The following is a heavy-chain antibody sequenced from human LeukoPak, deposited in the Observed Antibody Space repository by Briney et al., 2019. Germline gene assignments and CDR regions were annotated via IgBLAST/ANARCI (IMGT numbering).Heavy chain of an antibody. Sequence: SETLSLTCTVSGYSISSGYYWGWIRQPAGKGLEWIGRIYTSGSTNYNPSLKSRVTMSVDTSKNQFSLKLSSVTAADTAVYYCARNGRLDFDYWGQGTLVTVSS. CDR1: GYSISSGYY. CDR3: ARNGRLDFDY. V-gene: IGHV4-4*07. D-gene: IGHD2-15*01. J-gene: IGHJ4*02. CDR2: IYTSGST.